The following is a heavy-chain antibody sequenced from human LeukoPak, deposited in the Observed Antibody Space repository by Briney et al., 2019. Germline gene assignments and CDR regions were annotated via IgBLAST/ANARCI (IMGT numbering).Heavy chain of an antibody. V-gene: IGHV2-5*01. D-gene: IGHD5-24*01. J-gene: IGHJ5*02. Sequence: SVPTLGKPTQTLTLTCTFSRFALSTGGVGGGWIRQPPVKTLEGLALIYWSDNDRYSPSLKSRRTSTKDTSKHQVVLTITNMDPVDTAPHYCAHDSSRRDVYHPYGYNWFDPWGQGTLVTVSS. CDR2: IYWSDND. CDR3: AHDSSRRDVYHPYGYNWFDP. CDR1: RFALSTGGVG.